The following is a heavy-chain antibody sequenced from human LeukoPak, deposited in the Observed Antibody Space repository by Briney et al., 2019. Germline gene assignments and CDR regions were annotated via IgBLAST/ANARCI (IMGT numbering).Heavy chain of an antibody. CDR1: GYTFTSYY. D-gene: IGHD6-13*01. CDR3: ARAGHPYGSSWHGLRAYYYYGMDV. Sequence: ASVKVSCRASGYTFTSYYMHWVRQAPGQGLEWMGIINPSGGSTSYAQKFQGRVTMTRDTSTSTVYMELSSLRSEDTAVYYCARAGHPYGSSWHGLRAYYYYGMDVWGQGTTVTVSS. CDR2: INPSGGST. V-gene: IGHV1-46*01. J-gene: IGHJ6*02.